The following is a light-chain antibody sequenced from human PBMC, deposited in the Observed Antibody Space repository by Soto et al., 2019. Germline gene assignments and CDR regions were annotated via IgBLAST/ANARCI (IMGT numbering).Light chain of an antibody. J-gene: IGKJ3*01. CDR1: QTISNY. CDR3: QQSYNIPFT. CDR2: ASS. Sequence: DIQMTQSPASLAASLGDRITISCRASQTISNYLNWYHQKPGKAPELLIYASSTLQSGVPSTFSGSGSGTEFTLSITSLQPEDFVTYYCQQSYNIPFTFGHGTKVDVK. V-gene: IGKV1-39*01.